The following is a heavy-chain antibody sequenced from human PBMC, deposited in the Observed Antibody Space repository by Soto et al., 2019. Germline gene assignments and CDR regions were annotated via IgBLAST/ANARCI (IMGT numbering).Heavy chain of an antibody. CDR1: GGSVSSGSYY. Sequence: QVQLQESGPGLVKPSETLSLTCTVSGGSVSSGSYYWSWIRQPPGKGLEWIGYIYYSGSTNYNPSLKSRVTISVDTSKNQFSLKLSSVTAADTAVYYCARGIGVAGSKYNWFDPWGQGTLVTVSS. J-gene: IGHJ5*02. CDR2: IYYSGST. V-gene: IGHV4-61*01. CDR3: ARGIGVAGSKYNWFDP. D-gene: IGHD6-19*01.